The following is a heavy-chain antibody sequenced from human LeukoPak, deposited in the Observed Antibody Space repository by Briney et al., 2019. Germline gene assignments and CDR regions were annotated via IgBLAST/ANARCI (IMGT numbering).Heavy chain of an antibody. Sequence: NPSETLSLTCTVSGGSISSYYWSWIRQPPGKGLEWIGYIYYSGSTNYNPSLKSRVTISVDTSKNQFSLKLSSVTAADTAVYYCARLVDCSSTSCYAINNWFDPWGQGTLVTVSS. CDR2: IYYSGST. CDR1: GGSISSYY. J-gene: IGHJ5*02. CDR3: ARLVDCSSTSCYAINNWFDP. D-gene: IGHD2-2*01. V-gene: IGHV4-59*08.